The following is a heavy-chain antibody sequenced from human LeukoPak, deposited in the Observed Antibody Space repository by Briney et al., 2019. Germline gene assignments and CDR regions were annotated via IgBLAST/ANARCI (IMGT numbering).Heavy chain of an antibody. Sequence: GESLKISCKGSGDDLVTYWIAWVRQMPGKGLEWMGIIYPADSDTRYSPSFQGQVTISADKSISTAYLQWSSLKASDTAMYYCARQGSGRLNDAFDIWGQGTMVTVSS. J-gene: IGHJ3*02. CDR3: ARQGSGRLNDAFDI. V-gene: IGHV5-51*01. CDR1: GDDLVTYW. CDR2: IYPADSDT. D-gene: IGHD6-19*01.